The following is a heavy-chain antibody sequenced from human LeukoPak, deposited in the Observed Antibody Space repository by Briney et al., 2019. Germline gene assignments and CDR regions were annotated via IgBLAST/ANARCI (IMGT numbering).Heavy chain of an antibody. CDR1: GGSISSGGYS. V-gene: IGHV4-30-2*01. CDR3: ASSIMITFGGVIVRDY. D-gene: IGHD3-16*02. Sequence: SETLSLTCAVSGGSISSGGYSWSWIRQPPGKGLEWIGYIYHSGSTYYNPSLKSRVTISVDRSKNQFSLKLSSVTAADTAVYYCASSIMITFGGVIVRDYWGQGTLVTVSS. J-gene: IGHJ4*02. CDR2: IYHSGST.